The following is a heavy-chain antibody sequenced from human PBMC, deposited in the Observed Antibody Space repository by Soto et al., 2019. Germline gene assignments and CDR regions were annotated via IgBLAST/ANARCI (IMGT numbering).Heavy chain of an antibody. V-gene: IGHV3-30-3*01. CDR2: ISYDGSNK. CDR1: GFTFSSYA. CDR3: AREAVAGTATPSYYGMDV. Sequence: GGSLRLSCAASGFTFSSYAMHWVRQAPGKGLEWVAVISYDGSNKYYAGSVKGRFTISRDNSKNTLYLQMNSLTAEDTAVYYCAREAVAGTATPSYYGMDVWGQGTTVTVSS. J-gene: IGHJ6*02. D-gene: IGHD6-19*01.